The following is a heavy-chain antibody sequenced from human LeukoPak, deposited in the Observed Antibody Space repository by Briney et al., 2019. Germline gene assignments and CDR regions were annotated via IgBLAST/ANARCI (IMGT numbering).Heavy chain of an antibody. CDR1: GGSISSSSYY. CDR2: IYYSGST. CDR3: ARAGGYSGYTTTYYFDY. D-gene: IGHD5-12*01. Sequence: PSETLSLTCTVSGGSISSSSYYWGWIRQPPGKGLEWIGSIYYSGSTNYNPSLKSRVTISVDTSKNQFSLKLSSVTAADTAVYYCARAGGYSGYTTTYYFDYWGQGTLVTVSS. J-gene: IGHJ4*02. V-gene: IGHV4-39*07.